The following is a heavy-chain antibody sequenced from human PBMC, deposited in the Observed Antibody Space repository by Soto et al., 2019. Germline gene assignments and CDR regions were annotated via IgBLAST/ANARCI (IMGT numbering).Heavy chain of an antibody. CDR1: GFTFDDYA. J-gene: IGHJ6*02. Sequence: ESGGVLVQPGRSLRLSCAASGFTFDDYAMHWVRQAPGKGLEWVSGISWNSNSIGYADSVKGRFTISRDNAKNSLYLQMNSLRAEDTALYYCAKGLRTTVMTQNYYYYAMDVWGQGTTVTVSS. V-gene: IGHV3-9*01. CDR2: ISWNSNSI. CDR3: AKGLRTTVMTQNYYYYAMDV. D-gene: IGHD4-4*01.